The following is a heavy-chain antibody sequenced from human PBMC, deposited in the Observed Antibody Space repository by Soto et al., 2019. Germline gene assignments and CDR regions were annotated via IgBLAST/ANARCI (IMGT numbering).Heavy chain of an antibody. V-gene: IGHV1-69*02. J-gene: IGHJ3*02. CDR2: IIPMLGIR. CDR3: TIGCWSGEVLDI. D-gene: IGHD6-19*01. CDR1: GGTFSTYS. Sequence: QVQLVQSGAEVKKPGSSVKVSCKDSGGTFSTYSMFWVRQAPGQGLEWMGRIIPMLGIRNYGQRFQDRVMIIADKATATAHLEMRSLRSVHTALFYCTIGCWSGEVLDIWGQGTVVTVSS.